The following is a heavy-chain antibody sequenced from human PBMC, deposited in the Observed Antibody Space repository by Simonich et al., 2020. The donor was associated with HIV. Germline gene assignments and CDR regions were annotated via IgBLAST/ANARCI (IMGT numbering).Heavy chain of an antibody. CDR1: GYTFTGNY. V-gene: IGHV1-2*02. CDR2: INHKSGDT. Sequence: QVQLVQSGAEVKKPGASVKVSCKASGYTFTGNYMHWVRQAPGKGLEGGVWINHKSGDTDYAQKYQGRVNMTRDTSSNTAYMELSRLRSDDTAVYYCARGPYPNYYGPGSYWGGFDYWGQGSLVTVSS. CDR3: ARGPYPNYYGPGSYWGGFDY. D-gene: IGHD3-10*01. J-gene: IGHJ4*02.